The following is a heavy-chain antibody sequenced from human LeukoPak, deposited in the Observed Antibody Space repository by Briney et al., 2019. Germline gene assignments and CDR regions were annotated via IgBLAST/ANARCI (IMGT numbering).Heavy chain of an antibody. D-gene: IGHD6-19*01. Sequence: ASVKVSCKASGYTFTSYAMNWVRQAPGQGLEWMGWINTNTGNPTYAQGFTGRFVFSLDTSVSTAYLQISNLKAADTAVYYCAFISSGWSILYWGQGTLVTVSS. J-gene: IGHJ4*02. CDR2: INTNTGNP. CDR3: AFISSGWSILY. V-gene: IGHV7-4-1*02. CDR1: GYTFTSYA.